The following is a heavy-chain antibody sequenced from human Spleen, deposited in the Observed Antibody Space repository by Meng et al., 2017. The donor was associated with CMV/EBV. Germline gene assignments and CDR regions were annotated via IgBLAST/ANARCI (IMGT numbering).Heavy chain of an antibody. D-gene: IGHD3-22*01. CDR2: INPNSGGT. Sequence: KVSCTASGYTFTGYYMHWVRPAPGQGLEWMGWINPNSGGTNYAQKFQGRVTMTRDTSISTAYMELSRLRSDDTAVYYCARLGGYSDYWGQGTLVTVSS. CDR1: GYTFTGYY. V-gene: IGHV1-2*02. J-gene: IGHJ4*02. CDR3: ARLGGYSDY.